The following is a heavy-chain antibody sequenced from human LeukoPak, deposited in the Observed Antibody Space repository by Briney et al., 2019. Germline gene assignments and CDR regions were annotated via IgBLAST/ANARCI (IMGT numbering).Heavy chain of an antibody. CDR1: GYTFTDDY. J-gene: IGHJ4*02. V-gene: IGHV1-2*02. D-gene: IGHD3-16*01. Sequence: ASVKVSCKASGYTFTDDYMHWVRQAPGQGREFMGWINPDSGFTNYAQKFKGRVTMPRDTSISTAYLEVRSLTSDDTAVYYCAPTAEAYTSWWKVWGQGTLVTVSS. CDR3: APTAEAYTSWWKV. CDR2: INPDSGFT.